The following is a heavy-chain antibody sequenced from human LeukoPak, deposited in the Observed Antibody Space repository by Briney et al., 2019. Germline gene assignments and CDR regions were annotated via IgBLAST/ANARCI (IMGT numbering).Heavy chain of an antibody. CDR1: GGTFSSYA. V-gene: IGHV1-69*05. CDR3: ARAGIAARVGISMNWFDP. CDR2: IIPIFGTA. Sequence: EASVKVSCKASGGTFSSYAISWVRQAPGQGLEWMGGIIPIFGTANYAQKFQGRVTITTDESTSTAYMELSSLRSGDTAVYYCARAGIAARVGISMNWFDPWGQGTLVTVSS. J-gene: IGHJ5*02. D-gene: IGHD6-6*01.